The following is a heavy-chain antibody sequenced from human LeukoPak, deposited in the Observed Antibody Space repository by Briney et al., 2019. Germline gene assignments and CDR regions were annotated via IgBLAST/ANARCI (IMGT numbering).Heavy chain of an antibody. CDR1: GFTFSDAW. CDR2: ISSRSSYI. J-gene: IGHJ4*02. D-gene: IGHD2-15*01. Sequence: PGGSLRLSCAASGFTFSDAWMSWVRQAPGKGLEWVSSISSRSSYIYYADSVKGRFTISRDNAKNSQYLQMNSLRAEDTAVYYCARDEIMDCSGGSCDRSRFGYWGQGTLVTVSS. V-gene: IGHV3-21*01. CDR3: ARDEIMDCSGGSCDRSRFGY.